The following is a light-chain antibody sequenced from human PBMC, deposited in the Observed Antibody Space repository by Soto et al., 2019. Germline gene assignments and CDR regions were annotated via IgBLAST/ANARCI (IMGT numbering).Light chain of an antibody. J-gene: IGLJ1*01. Sequence: QAVGTEEPSLTVSPGGTVTLTCGSSTGAVTNGHYPYWFQQEPGQAPRTLIYDTTNRHSWTPARFSGSLLGGKAALTLSGAQPEDEAEYYCLLSYNGPFVFGTGTKVTVL. CDR2: DTT. CDR3: LLSYNGPFV. V-gene: IGLV7-46*01. CDR1: TGAVTNGHY.